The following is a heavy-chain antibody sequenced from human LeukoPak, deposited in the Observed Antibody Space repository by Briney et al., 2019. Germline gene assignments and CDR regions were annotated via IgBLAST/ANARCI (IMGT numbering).Heavy chain of an antibody. D-gene: IGHD5-18*01. J-gene: IGHJ4*02. CDR1: GGTFSSYA. CDR3: ASVRFGLLYYFDY. V-gene: IGHV1-69*05. CDR2: IIPIFGTA. Sequence: GSSVKVFCKASGGTFSSYAISWVRQAPGQGLEWMGGIIPIFGTANYAQKFQGRVTITTDESTSTAYMELSSLRSEDTAVYYCASVRFGLLYYFDYWGQGTLVTVSS.